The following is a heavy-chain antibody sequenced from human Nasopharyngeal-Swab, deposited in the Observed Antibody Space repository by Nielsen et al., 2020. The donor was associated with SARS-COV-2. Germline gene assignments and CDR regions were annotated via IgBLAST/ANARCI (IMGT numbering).Heavy chain of an antibody. CDR3: ARIDLSGGGNFDY. CDR1: GFTFSSYG. Sequence: GGSLRLSCAASGFTFSSYGMSWVRQAPGKGLEWLAYINSGSSTPDYAESVKGRFTISRDNAKKSLYLQMNSLRAEDTAVYYCARIDLSGGGNFDYWGQGTLVTVSS. D-gene: IGHD3-10*02. CDR2: INSGSSTP. V-gene: IGHV3-48*01. J-gene: IGHJ4*02.